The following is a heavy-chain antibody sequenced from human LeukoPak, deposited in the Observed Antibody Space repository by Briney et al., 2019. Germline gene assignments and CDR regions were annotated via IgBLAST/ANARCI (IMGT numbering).Heavy chain of an antibody. Sequence: PGRSLRLSCAASGFTFSSYAMHWVRQAPGKGLEWVAVISYDGSNKYYADSVKGRFTISRDNSKNTLYLQVNSLRAEDTAVYYCARGLARYYYYGMDVWGQGTTVTVSS. J-gene: IGHJ6*02. CDR2: ISYDGSNK. CDR1: GFTFSSYA. CDR3: ARGLARYYYYGMDV. V-gene: IGHV3-30*04. D-gene: IGHD6-19*01.